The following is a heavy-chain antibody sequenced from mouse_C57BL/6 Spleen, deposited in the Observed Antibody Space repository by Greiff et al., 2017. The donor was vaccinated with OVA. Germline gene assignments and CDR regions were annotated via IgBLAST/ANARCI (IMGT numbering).Heavy chain of an antibody. CDR3: ARMVSWDVPWYFDV. V-gene: IGHV8-8*01. D-gene: IGHD4-1*01. Sequence: QVTLKESGPGILQPSQTLSLTCSFSGFSLSTFGMGVGWIRQPSGKGLEWLAHIWWDDDKYYNPALKSRLTISKDTSKNQVFLKIANVDTADTATYYCARMVSWDVPWYFDVWGTGTTVTVSS. CDR1: GFSLSTFGMG. J-gene: IGHJ1*03. CDR2: IWWDDDK.